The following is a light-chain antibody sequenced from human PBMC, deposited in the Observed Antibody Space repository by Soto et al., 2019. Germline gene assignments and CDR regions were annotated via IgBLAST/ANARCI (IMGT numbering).Light chain of an antibody. V-gene: IGLV2-8*01. CDR2: EVT. J-gene: IGLJ3*02. Sequence: QSALTQPPSASGSPGQSVTISCTGTSSDVGAYKYVSWYQQYPGKAPKLMIYEVTKRPSGVPDRFSGSKSGNTASLTVSGLQAEDEADYYCTSYVGNDIXXXGGGXKLTVL. CDR1: SSDVGAYKY. CDR3: TSYVGNDIXX.